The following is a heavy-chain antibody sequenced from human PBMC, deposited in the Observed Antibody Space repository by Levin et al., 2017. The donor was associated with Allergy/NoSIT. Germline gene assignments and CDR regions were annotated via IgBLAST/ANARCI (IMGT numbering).Heavy chain of an antibody. V-gene: IGHV3-7*01. J-gene: IGHJ4*02. CDR3: ARERRVASFLRGSGSYSII. CDR2: IKQDGSEK. Sequence: GGSLRLSCATSGFSFSSYWMSWVRQAPGKGLEWVANIKQDGSEKYYVDSVKGRFTISRDNAKNSLYLQMNSLRAEDTAVYYCARERRVASFLRGSGSYSIIWGRGTLVNVSS. D-gene: IGHD3-10*01. CDR1: GFSFSSYW.